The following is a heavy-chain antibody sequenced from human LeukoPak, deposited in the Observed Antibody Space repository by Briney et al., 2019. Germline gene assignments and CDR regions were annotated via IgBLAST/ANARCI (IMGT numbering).Heavy chain of an antibody. CDR2: ISSSSSTI. CDR1: GFTFSSYS. V-gene: IGHV3-48*02. D-gene: IGHD1-26*01. J-gene: IGHJ5*02. CDR3: ARDPDSGSYSIWFDP. Sequence: GGSLRLSCAASGFTFSSYSMNWVRQAPGKGLEWVSYISSSSSTIYYADSVKGRFTISRDNAKNSLYLQMNSLRDEDTAVYYCARDPDSGSYSIWFDPWGQGTLVTVSS.